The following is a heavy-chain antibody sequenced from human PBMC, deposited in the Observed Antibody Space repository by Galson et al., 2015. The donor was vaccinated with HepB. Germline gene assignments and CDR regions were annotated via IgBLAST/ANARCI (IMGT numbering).Heavy chain of an antibody. CDR2: ISPFFGHV. CDR1: GGTFTNYG. J-gene: IGHJ4*02. CDR3: VREMVRLFDRSFDY. D-gene: IGHD5-18*01. V-gene: IGHV1-69*13. Sequence: SVKVSCKASGGTFTNYGIGWVRQAPGQGLEWMGGISPFFGHVKYAPRLQGRVTITADESTSTGYMDLSSLKSEDTAFDYCVREMVRLFDRSFDYWGQGTLVTVPS.